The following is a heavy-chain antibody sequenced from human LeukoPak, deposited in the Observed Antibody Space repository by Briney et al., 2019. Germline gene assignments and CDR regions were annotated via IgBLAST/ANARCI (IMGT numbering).Heavy chain of an antibody. Sequence: PSETLSLTCSVSGDSISSNNYYWGWIRQAPGKGLEWIGSIYYSGSTYYNPSLKSRATIYVDTSKNQFSLRLDSVTAADTAVYYCTRTQYCNGGSCYTEVAYWGQGTLVTVSS. D-gene: IGHD2-15*01. CDR3: TRTQYCNGGSCYTEVAY. CDR2: IYYSGST. V-gene: IGHV4-39*01. CDR1: GDSISSNNYY. J-gene: IGHJ4*02.